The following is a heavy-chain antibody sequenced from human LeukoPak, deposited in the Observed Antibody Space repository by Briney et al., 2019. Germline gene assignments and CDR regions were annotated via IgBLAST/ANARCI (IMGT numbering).Heavy chain of an antibody. CDR3: AKGKYYDILTGYSPADY. V-gene: IGHV3-23*01. CDR2: ISGNAGST. D-gene: IGHD3-9*01. J-gene: IGHJ4*02. CDR1: GFTFSSYA. Sequence: GGSLRLSCAASGFTFSSYAMSWVRQAPGKGLEWVSAISGNAGSTYYADSVKGRFTISRDNSKNTLYLQMNSLRAEDTAVYYCAKGKYYDILTGYSPADYWGQGTLVTVSS.